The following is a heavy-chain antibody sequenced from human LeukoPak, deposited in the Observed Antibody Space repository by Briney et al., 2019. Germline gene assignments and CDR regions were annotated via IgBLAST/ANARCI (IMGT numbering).Heavy chain of an antibody. V-gene: IGHV1-46*01. CDR1: GYTFTSYY. D-gene: IGHD2-15*01. Sequence: ASVKVSCKASGYTFTSYYMHWVRQAPGQGLEWMGIINPSGGITIYAQKFQGRVTMTRDTSISTAYMELSRLRSDDTAVYYCARDRGYCSGGSCYMNYYYYMDVWGKGTTVTVSS. J-gene: IGHJ6*03. CDR2: INPSGGIT. CDR3: ARDRGYCSGGSCYMNYYYYMDV.